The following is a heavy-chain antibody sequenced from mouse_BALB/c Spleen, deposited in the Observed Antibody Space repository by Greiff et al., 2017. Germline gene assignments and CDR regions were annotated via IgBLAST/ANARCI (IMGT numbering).Heavy chain of an antibody. CDR3: ARLAGIRRGDY. CDR2: INPSNGRT. Sequence: VQLQQSGAELVKPGASVKLSCKASGYTFTSYWMHWVKQRPGQGLEWIGEINPSNGRTNYNEKFKSKATLTVDKSSSTAYMQLSSLTSEDSAVYYCARLAGIRRGDYWGQGTSVTVSA. J-gene: IGHJ4*01. V-gene: IGHV1S81*02. CDR1: GYTFTSYW. D-gene: IGHD2-12*01.